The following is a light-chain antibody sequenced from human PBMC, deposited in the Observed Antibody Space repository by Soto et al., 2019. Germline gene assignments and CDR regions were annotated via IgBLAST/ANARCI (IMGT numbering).Light chain of an antibody. J-gene: IGLJ1*01. CDR2: EVS. Sequence: QSALTQPPSASGSPGQSVTISCTGTSSDVGGYNYVSWYQQHPGTAPKLMIYEVSKRPSGVPDRFSGSKSGNTASLTVSGRQAEDEAAYYCSSYAGSNKCALYVFGTGTKVTVL. CDR1: SSDVGGYNY. CDR3: SSYAGSNKCALYV. V-gene: IGLV2-8*01.